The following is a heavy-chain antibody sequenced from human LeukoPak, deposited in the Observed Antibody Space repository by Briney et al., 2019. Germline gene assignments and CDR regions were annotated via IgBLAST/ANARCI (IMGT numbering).Heavy chain of an antibody. CDR1: GGSFSGYY. V-gene: IGHV4-34*01. J-gene: IGHJ4*02. Sequence: SETLSLTCAVYGGSFSGYYWSGIRQPPGKGLEWIGEINHSGSTNYNPSLKSRVTISVDTSKNQFSLKLSSVTAADTAVYYCARGTDDYGDSGDYWGQGTLVTVSS. CDR2: INHSGST. D-gene: IGHD4-17*01. CDR3: ARGTDDYGDSGDY.